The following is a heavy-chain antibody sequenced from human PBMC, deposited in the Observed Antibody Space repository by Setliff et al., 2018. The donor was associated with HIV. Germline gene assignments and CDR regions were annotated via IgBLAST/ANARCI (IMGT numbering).Heavy chain of an antibody. CDR3: ARATGYYDILTGYYNSPFADY. J-gene: IGHJ4*02. Sequence: SETLSLTCTVSGGSISSSSYFWGWIRQPPGKGLEWIGSIYYSGSTYYNPSLKSRLTISVDTSKNQFSLKLSSVTAADTAVYYCARATGYYDILTGYYNSPFADYWGQGTLVTVSS. V-gene: IGHV4-39*07. CDR1: GGSISSSSYF. CDR2: IYYSGST. D-gene: IGHD3-9*01.